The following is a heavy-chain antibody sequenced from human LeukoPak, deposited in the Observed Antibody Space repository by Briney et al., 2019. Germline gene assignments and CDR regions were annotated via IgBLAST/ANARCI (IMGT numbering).Heavy chain of an antibody. J-gene: IGHJ6*03. CDR2: VNPYNDKT. Sequence: ASVKLSCKASGYTFNTFDINWVRQATGQGPEWMGWVNPYNDKTVYAPKFQGRVSTSTNNSINTAYMEFSGLKSDDTAVYYCARGRRLRGVTSRPIYYYYYMDVWGGGTTVTVSS. CDR1: GYTFNTFD. D-gene: IGHD3-10*01. V-gene: IGHV1-8*03. CDR3: ARGRRLRGVTSRPIYYYYYMDV.